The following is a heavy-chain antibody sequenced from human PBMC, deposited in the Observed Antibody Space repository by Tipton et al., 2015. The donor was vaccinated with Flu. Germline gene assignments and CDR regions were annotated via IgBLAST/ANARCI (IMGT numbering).Heavy chain of an antibody. V-gene: IGHV4-59*01. Sequence: TLSLTCTVSGGSISSYYWSWIRQPPGKGLEWIGYIYYSGSTNYNPSLKSRVTISVDTSKNQFSLKLSSVTAADTAVYYCAKYSTMIVGASYDAFDIWGQETMVTVSS. CDR2: IYYSGST. CDR1: GGSISSYY. J-gene: IGHJ3*02. D-gene: IGHD1-26*01. CDR3: AKYSTMIVGASYDAFDI.